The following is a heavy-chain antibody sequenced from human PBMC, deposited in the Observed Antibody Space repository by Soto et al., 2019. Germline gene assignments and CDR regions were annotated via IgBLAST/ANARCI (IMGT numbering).Heavy chain of an antibody. CDR2: ISGDGNDK. CDR3: VQGASTAHQPLDS. J-gene: IGHJ4*02. V-gene: IGHV3-30*03. D-gene: IGHD1-26*01. Sequence: GGSLRLSCAASGFIFRNFGMHWVRRAPCKGLEWVAVISGDGNDKYYPDSMKGRFTISRDNFNNTLYLQLNSLRPEDTAVYHCVQGASTAHQPLDSWGQGVLVTVYS. CDR1: GFIFRNFG.